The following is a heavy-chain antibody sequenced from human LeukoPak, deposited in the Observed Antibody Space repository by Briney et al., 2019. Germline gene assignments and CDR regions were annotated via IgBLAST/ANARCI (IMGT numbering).Heavy chain of an antibody. V-gene: IGHV3-66*01. J-gene: IGHJ3*02. CDR1: GFTVSSST. CDR2: IYSGGST. CDR3: ARDHKDILTGYYKIPDAFDI. D-gene: IGHD3-9*01. Sequence: PGGSLRLSCAGSGFTVSSSTMSWVRQAPGKGLEWVSVIYSGGSTYYADSVKGRFTISRDNSKSTLYLQMNSLRAEDTAVYYCARDHKDILTGYYKIPDAFDIWGQGTMVTVSS.